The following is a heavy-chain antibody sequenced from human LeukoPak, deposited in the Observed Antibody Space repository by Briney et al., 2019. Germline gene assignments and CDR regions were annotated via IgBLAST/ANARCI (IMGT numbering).Heavy chain of an antibody. CDR1: GDSVSSNSAA. CDR3: ARVMIYSGYDPNYFDY. D-gene: IGHD5-12*01. J-gene: IGHJ4*02. V-gene: IGHV6-1*01. CDR2: TYYRSKWYN. Sequence: SQTLSLTCAISGDSVSSNSAAWNWIRQSPSRGLEWLGRTYYRSKWYNDYAVSVKSRITINPDTSKNQFSLQLNSVTPEDTAVYYCARVMIYSGYDPNYFDYWGQGTLVAVSS.